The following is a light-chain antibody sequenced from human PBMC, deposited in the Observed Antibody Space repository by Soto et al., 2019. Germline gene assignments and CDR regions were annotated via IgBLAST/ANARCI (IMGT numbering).Light chain of an antibody. CDR1: SRDIGAYNY. V-gene: IGLV2-14*03. CDR2: DVS. CDR3: NSHTGIVTRLV. Sequence: QSALTQPASVSGSPGQSITISCTGTSRDIGAYNYVSWYQQHPGEVPKLMIYDVSNRPSGISNRFSGSKSGNTASLTISGLQAEDEADYYCNSHTGIVTRLVFGGGTQLTVL. J-gene: IGLJ2*01.